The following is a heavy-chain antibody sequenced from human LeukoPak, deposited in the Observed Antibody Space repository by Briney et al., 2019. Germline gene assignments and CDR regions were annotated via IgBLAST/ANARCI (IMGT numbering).Heavy chain of an antibody. CDR1: GGSISSYY. CDR2: IYYSGST. CDR3: ARGRPPIDP. Sequence: SETLSLTCTVSGGSISSYYWSWIRQPPGKGLEWIGYIYYSGSTNYNPSLKSRVTISVDTSKNQFSLKLSSVTAADTAVYYCARGRPPIDPWGQGTLVTVSS. J-gene: IGHJ5*02. V-gene: IGHV4-59*12.